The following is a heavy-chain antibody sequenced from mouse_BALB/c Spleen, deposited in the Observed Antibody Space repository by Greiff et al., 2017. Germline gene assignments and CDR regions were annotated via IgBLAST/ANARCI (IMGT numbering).Heavy chain of an antibody. D-gene: IGHD2-3*01. CDR2: ISSGGSYT. CDR1: GFTFSSYA. J-gene: IGHJ3*01. V-gene: IGHV5-9-3*01. Sequence: EVMLVESGGGLVKPGGSLKLSCAASGFTFSSYAMSWVRQTPEKRLEWVATISSGGSYTYYPDSVKGRFTISRDNAKNTLYLQMSSLRSEDTAMYYCARQGMMRGFAYWGQGTLVTVSA. CDR3: ARQGMMRGFAY.